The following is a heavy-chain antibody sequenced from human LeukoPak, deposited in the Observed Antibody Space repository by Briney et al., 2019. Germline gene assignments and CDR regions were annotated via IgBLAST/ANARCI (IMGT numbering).Heavy chain of an antibody. V-gene: IGHV3-48*03. D-gene: IGHD6-19*01. CDR3: ARQSSGWSYFDY. CDR1: GFNLSSYE. CDR2: ISSSDSTI. J-gene: IGHJ4*02. Sequence: PGGSLRLSCAVSGFNLSSYEGYCVRQAPGKGLEALSYISSSDSTIYYADSVKGRFTISRDNAKNSLYLQMNSLRAEDTALDYCARQSSGWSYFDYWGQGTLVTVSS.